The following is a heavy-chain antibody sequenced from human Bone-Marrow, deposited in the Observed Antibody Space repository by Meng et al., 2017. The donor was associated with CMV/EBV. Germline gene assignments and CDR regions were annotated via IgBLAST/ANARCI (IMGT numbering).Heavy chain of an antibody. Sequence: GESLKISCAASGFTFSSYDMHWVRQATGKGLEWVSAIGTAGDTYYPGSVKGRFTISRENAKNSLYLQMNSLRAGDTAVYYCARGGSRSIAAPQVRPELYGMDVWGQGTTVPVSS. CDR2: IGTAGDT. D-gene: IGHD6-6*01. CDR3: ARGGSRSIAAPQVRPELYGMDV. J-gene: IGHJ6*01. V-gene: IGHV3-13*01. CDR1: GFTFSSYD.